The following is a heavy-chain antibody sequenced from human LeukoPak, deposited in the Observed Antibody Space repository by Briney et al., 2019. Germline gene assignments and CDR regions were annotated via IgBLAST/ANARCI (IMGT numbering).Heavy chain of an antibody. CDR1: GFTFSSYE. Sequence: GGSLRLSCAASGFTFSSYEMNWVRQAPGKGLEWVSYISSTGSWTYYADSVKGRFTISRDNAKNSLYLQMNSLRAEDTALYYYARASRNGGWGYDYWGQGTLVTVSS. CDR2: ISSTGSWT. V-gene: IGHV3-48*03. CDR3: ARASRNGGWGYDY. D-gene: IGHD1-26*01. J-gene: IGHJ4*02.